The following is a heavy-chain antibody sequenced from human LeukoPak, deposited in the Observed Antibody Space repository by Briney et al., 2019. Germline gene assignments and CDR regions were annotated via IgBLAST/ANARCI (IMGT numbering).Heavy chain of an antibody. D-gene: IGHD6-19*01. CDR1: GGSVSSGSYY. J-gene: IGHJ6*03. CDR2: IYYSGST. Sequence: SETLSLTCTVSGGSVSSGSYYWSWIRQPPGKGLEWIGYIYYSGSTNYNPSLKSRVTISVDTSKNQFSLKLSSVTAADMAVYYCAREVSVAGYYYYYYMDVWGKGTTVTVSS. V-gene: IGHV4-61*01. CDR3: AREVSVAGYYYYYYMDV.